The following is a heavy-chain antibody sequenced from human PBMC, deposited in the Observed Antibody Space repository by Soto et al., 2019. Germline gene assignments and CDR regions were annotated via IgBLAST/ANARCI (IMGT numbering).Heavy chain of an antibody. J-gene: IGHJ4*02. D-gene: IGHD3-22*01. CDR1: GGSISSGDYY. CDR3: ARGAYYYDSSGYNY. Sequence: SETLSLTCTVSGGSISSGDYYWSWIRQPPGKGLEWIGYIYYSGSTYYNPSLKSRVTISVDTSKNQFSLNLSSVTAADTAVYYCARGAYYYDSSGYNYWGQGTLVTVSS. CDR2: IYYSGST. V-gene: IGHV4-30-4*01.